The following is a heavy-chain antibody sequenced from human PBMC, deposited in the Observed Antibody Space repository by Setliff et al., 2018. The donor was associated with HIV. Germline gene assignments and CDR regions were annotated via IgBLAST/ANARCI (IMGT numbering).Heavy chain of an antibody. J-gene: IGHJ4*02. CDR3: ARGKGGLVGPAEFDY. Sequence: SETLSLTCAVYGESLSDYYWSWTRQPPGKGLEWIGEINHNKSSDYNPSLKSRVTMSVDTPKNQFSLKVKSVTAADTAIYFCARGKGGLVGPAEFDYWGPGTLVTVSS. CDR2: INHNKSS. CDR1: GESLSDYY. D-gene: IGHD1-26*01. V-gene: IGHV4-34*01.